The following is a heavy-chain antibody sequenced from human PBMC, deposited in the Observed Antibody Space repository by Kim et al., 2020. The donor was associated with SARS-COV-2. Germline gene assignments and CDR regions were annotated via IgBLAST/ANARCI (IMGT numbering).Heavy chain of an antibody. J-gene: IGHJ6*02. CDR2: T. V-gene: IGHV3-53*01. Sequence: TSYEDSVKGRITISRDNRKNTLYLQMNSLRAEDTAVYYCARDLGDYGMDVWGQGTTVTVSS. D-gene: IGHD3-16*01. CDR3: ARDLGDYGMDV.